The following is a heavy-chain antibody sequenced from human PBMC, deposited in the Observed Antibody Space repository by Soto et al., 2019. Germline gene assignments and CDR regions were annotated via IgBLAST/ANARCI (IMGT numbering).Heavy chain of an antibody. D-gene: IGHD3-9*01. V-gene: IGHV1-69*02. J-gene: IGHJ4*02. Sequence: QVQLVRSGAEVKKPGSSVKVSCKASGGTFSSYTISWVRQAPGQGLEWMGRIIPILGIANYAQKFQGRVTITANKATSTAYMELSSLRSEDTAVYYCARVEGYYDILTGYDPTRGLNYWGQGTLVTVSS. CDR1: GGTFSSYT. CDR2: IIPILGIA. CDR3: ARVEGYYDILTGYDPTRGLNY.